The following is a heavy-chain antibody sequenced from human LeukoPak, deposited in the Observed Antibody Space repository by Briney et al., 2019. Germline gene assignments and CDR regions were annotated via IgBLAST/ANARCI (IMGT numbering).Heavy chain of an antibody. J-gene: IGHJ4*02. Sequence: SETLSLTCTVSGYSISSGYYWGWIRQPPGKGLEWIGSIYHSGSTYYNPSLKSRVTISVDTSKNQFSLKLSSVTAADTAVYYCARWVTIRYFDWYVDYWGQGTLVTVSS. CDR2: IYHSGST. D-gene: IGHD3-9*01. CDR3: ARWVTIRYFDWYVDY. CDR1: GYSISSGYY. V-gene: IGHV4-38-2*02.